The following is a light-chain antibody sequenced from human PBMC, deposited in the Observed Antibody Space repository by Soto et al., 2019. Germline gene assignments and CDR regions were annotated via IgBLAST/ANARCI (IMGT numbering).Light chain of an antibody. CDR2: GTS. CDR3: QQYNNWAYT. V-gene: IGKV3-15*01. Sequence: DIVMTQSPATLSVYLGERATVSCRASQSVSSYLAWYQQKPGQAPRLLIYGTSTRATDIPARFSGSGSGTDFTLTISSLQSEDFAVNYCQQYNNWAYTFGQGTKLEIK. CDR1: QSVSSY. J-gene: IGKJ2*01.